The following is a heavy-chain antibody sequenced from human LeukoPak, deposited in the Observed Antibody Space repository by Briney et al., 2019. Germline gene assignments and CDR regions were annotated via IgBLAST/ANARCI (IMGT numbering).Heavy chain of an antibody. V-gene: IGHV4-34*01. CDR3: ARVPAAGTWNYYYYMDV. J-gene: IGHJ6*03. CDR1: GGSFSGYY. Sequence: SETLSLTCAVYGGSFSGYYWSWIRQPPGKGLEWIGEINHSGSTNYNPSLKSRVTISVDTSKNQFSLKLSSVTAADTAVYYCARVPAAGTWNYYYYMDVWGKGTTVTISS. D-gene: IGHD6-13*01. CDR2: INHSGST.